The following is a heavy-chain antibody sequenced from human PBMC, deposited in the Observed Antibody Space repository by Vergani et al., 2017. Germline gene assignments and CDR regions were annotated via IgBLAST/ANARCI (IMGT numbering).Heavy chain of an antibody. J-gene: IGHJ5*02. D-gene: IGHD6-19*01. CDR1: GASIRSSNYY. Sequence: QLQMQESGPGLVKPSATLSLTCSVSGASIRSSNYYWGWIRHPPGKGLGWIAIIYYSGSTYYNPSLKSGVTISVDTSKNQFSLKLSSVTAADTAVYFCARHSTVEWLVKLGWIDPWGQGILVTVSS. CDR3: ARHSTVEWLVKLGWIDP. CDR2: IYYSGST. V-gene: IGHV4-39*01.